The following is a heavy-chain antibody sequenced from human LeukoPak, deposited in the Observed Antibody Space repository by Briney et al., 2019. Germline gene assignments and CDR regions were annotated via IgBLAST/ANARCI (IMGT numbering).Heavy chain of an antibody. CDR2: IYSGGST. CDR3: GRGRKYQLLTDYYFDY. V-gene: IGHV3-66*01. CDR1: GFTVSSNY. D-gene: IGHD2-2*01. J-gene: IGHJ4*02. Sequence: GGSLRLSCAASGFTVSSNYMSWVRQAPGKGLEWVSVIYSGGSTYYADSVKGRFTISRDNSKNTLYLQMNSLRAEETAVYYCGRGRKYQLLTDYYFDYWGQGTLVTVSS.